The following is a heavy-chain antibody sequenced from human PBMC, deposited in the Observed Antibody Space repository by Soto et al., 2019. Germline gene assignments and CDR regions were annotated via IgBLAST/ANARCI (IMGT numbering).Heavy chain of an antibody. V-gene: IGHV1-69*01. CDR2: FGPMFGSA. D-gene: IGHD1-1*01. CDR3: AREDDTTGHYSWFDP. Sequence: QVLLVQSGPELKNPGSTVKVSCKPSGTTFDRFTFNWVRQAPGQGLEWMGGFGPMFGSASIARRFQGRLRTNADASEGTGYMELSDLRSEDTAIYFCAREDDTTGHYSWFDPWGPGTVVTVSS. J-gene: IGHJ5*02. CDR1: GTTFDRFT.